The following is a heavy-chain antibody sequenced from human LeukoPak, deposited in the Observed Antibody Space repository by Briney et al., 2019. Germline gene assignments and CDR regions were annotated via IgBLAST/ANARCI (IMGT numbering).Heavy chain of an antibody. CDR2: IIPIFGTA. Sequence: ASVKVSCKASGYTFTSYYMHWVRQAPGQGLEWMGGIIPIFGTANYAQKFQGRVTITADESTSTAYMELSSLRSEDTAVYYCARKWWENWFDSWGQGALVTVSS. CDR3: ARKWWENWFDS. CDR1: GYTFTSYY. J-gene: IGHJ5*01. V-gene: IGHV1-69*13. D-gene: IGHD2-15*01.